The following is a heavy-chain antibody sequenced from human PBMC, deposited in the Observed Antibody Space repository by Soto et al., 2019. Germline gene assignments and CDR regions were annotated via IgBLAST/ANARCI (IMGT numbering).Heavy chain of an antibody. Sequence: GASVKVSCKASGYTFTALFMHWCRQAPGQGLEWMGWINPNSGDTNYVQKFQGRVTMTRDTSISTAYMELSRLRSDDTAVYYCAVQEHAFDIWGQGTMVTVSS. CDR2: INPNSGDT. V-gene: IGHV1-2*02. J-gene: IGHJ3*02. CDR3: AVQEHAFDI. D-gene: IGHD1-1*01. CDR1: GYTFTALF.